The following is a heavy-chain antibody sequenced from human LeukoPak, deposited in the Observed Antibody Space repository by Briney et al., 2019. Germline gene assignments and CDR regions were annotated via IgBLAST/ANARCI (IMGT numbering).Heavy chain of an antibody. Sequence: TGGSLRLSCTASGFTFSSHWMSWVRQAPGKGLEWVANIKQDGSEKCYVDSVKGRFTISRDNAKNSLYLQMNSLRAEDTAVYYCARDRWELLSNSYHYCGLDVWGQGTTVTVSS. J-gene: IGHJ6*02. CDR1: GFTFSSHW. D-gene: IGHD2-15*01. CDR3: ARDRWELLSNSYHYCGLDV. CDR2: IKQDGSEK. V-gene: IGHV3-7*01.